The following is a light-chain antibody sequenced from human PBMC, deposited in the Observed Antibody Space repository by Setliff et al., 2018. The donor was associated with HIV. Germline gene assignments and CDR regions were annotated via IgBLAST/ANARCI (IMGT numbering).Light chain of an antibody. CDR1: QSVRRYF. CDR3: QQYGSSPRT. V-gene: IGKV3D-20*01. J-gene: IGKJ1*01. CDR2: ETS. Sequence: EIVLTQSPDTLSLSPGERATLSCRASQSVRRYFLAWYQQKPGLAPRLLIYETSTRATGIPDRFSASGSGTDFSLTISRLEPEDFAVYYCQQYGSSPRTFGQGTKVDIK.